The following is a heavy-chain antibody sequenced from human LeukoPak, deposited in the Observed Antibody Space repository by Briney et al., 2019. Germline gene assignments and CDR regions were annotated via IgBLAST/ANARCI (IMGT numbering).Heavy chain of an antibody. Sequence: PSETLSLTCTVSGGSISSYYWSWIRQPPGKGLEWIGYIYYSGSTNYNPSLKSRVTISVDTSKNQFSLKLSPVTAADTAVYYCTRAFRRVVVPAAIGLWFDPRGEGNLGTASS. V-gene: IGHV4-59*01. J-gene: IGHJ5*02. CDR3: TRAFRRVVVPAAIGLWFDP. CDR1: GGSISSYY. CDR2: IYYSGST. D-gene: IGHD2-2*01.